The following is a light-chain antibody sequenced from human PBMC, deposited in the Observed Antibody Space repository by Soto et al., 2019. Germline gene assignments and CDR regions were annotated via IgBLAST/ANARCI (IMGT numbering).Light chain of an antibody. J-gene: IGKJ1*01. CDR2: DAS. V-gene: IGKV1-5*01. CDR1: QSISSW. Sequence: DIQMTQSPSTLSASVGDRVTITCRASQSISSWLAWYQQKPGKAPRLLIYDASYLERGVPSRFSGSGSGTEFTLTISALQPDDLATYYCKQYNNFWTFGPGTKVDIK. CDR3: KQYNNFWT.